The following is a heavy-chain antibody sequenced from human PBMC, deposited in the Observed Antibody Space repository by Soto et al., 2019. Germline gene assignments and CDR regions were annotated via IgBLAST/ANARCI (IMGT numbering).Heavy chain of an antibody. CDR2: ISAYNGNT. J-gene: IGHJ5*02. CDR3: AREWTYYDFWSGYPGRNWFDP. V-gene: IGHV1-18*01. D-gene: IGHD3-3*01. Sequence: ASVKVSCKASGYTFTSYGISWVRQAPGQGLEWMGWISAYNGNTNYAQKLQGRVTMTTDTSTSTAYMELRSLRSDDTAVYYCAREWTYYDFWSGYPGRNWFDPWGQGTLVTVS. CDR1: GYTFTSYG.